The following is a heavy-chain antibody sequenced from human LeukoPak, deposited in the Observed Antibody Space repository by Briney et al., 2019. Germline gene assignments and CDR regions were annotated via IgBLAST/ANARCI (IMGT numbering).Heavy chain of an antibody. D-gene: IGHD2-21*01. CDR3: ARDHHFGDSGYSRSLDY. CDR2: ISGDSTNI. Sequence: GGSLRLSCAASGFAFSTYTMNWVRQAPGKGLEWISYISGDSTNIFYADSVKGRFTISRDNAKNSLYLQMNSLRAEDTAVYYCARDHHFGDSGYSRSLDYWGQGTLVTVSS. V-gene: IGHV3-48*01. CDR1: GFAFSTYT. J-gene: IGHJ4*02.